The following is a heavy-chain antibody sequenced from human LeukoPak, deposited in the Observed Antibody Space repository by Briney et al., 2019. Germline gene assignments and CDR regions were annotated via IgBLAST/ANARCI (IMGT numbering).Heavy chain of an antibody. D-gene: IGHD6-19*01. CDR3: AEGIYSSGWSYFDY. V-gene: IGHV3-23*01. J-gene: IGHJ4*01. Sequence: PGGSLRLSCAASGFTFSNSAMSWVRQAPGKGLEWVSTLSGSGITTYYADSVTGRFTISRDNSKNTLYLQMNSLRAEDTAVYYCAEGIYSSGWSYFDYWDHGTLVTVSS. CDR2: LSGSGITT. CDR1: GFTFSNSA.